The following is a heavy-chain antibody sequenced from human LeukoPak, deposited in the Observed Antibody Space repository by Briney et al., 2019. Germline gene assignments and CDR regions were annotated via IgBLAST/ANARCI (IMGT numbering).Heavy chain of an antibody. CDR1: GFTFSSYG. D-gene: IGHD6-19*01. J-gene: IGHJ4*02. Sequence: QTGGSLRLSCAASGFTFSSYGMSWVRQAPGKGLEWVSAISGSGGSTYYADSVKGRFTISRDNSKNTLYLQMNSLRAEDTAVYYCAKDHGAVAGNEYYFDYWGQGTLVTVSS. CDR2: ISGSGGST. CDR3: AKDHGAVAGNEYYFDY. V-gene: IGHV3-23*01.